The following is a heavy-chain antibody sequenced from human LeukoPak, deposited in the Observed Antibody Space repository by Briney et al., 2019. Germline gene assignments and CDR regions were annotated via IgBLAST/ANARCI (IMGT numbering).Heavy chain of an antibody. CDR3: ARGATAGWALDY. Sequence: ASVKVSCKASGYTFTIYTTRWARQAPGQRLEWMGWIYAGNGNTRYSQEFQGRVTITRDRSAGTAYMELSSLRSEDTAVYYCARGATAGWALDYWGQGTLVTVSS. D-gene: IGHD6-13*01. CDR1: GYTFTIYT. V-gene: IGHV1-3*01. J-gene: IGHJ4*02. CDR2: IYAGNGNT.